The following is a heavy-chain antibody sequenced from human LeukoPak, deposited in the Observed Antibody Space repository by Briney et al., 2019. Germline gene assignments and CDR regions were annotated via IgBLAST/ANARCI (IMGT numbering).Heavy chain of an antibody. V-gene: IGHV1-2*02. Sequence: ASVKVSCKASGYTFTGYYMHWVRQVPGQGLEWMGWINPNSGGTNYAQKFQGRVTMTRDTSISTAYMELSRLRSDDTAVYYCARAGTSHSSGWYYYYYYMDVWGKGTTVTVSS. CDR2: INPNSGGT. CDR1: GYTFTGYY. CDR3: ARAGTSHSSGWYYYYYYMDV. J-gene: IGHJ6*03. D-gene: IGHD6-19*01.